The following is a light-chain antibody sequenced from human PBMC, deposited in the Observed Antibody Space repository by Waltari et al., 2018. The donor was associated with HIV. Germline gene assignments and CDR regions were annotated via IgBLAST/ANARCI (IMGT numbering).Light chain of an antibody. CDR2: YDT. CDR1: NLERKR. J-gene: IGLJ2*01. CDR3: QVWDSASDHVL. V-gene: IGLV3-21*04. Sequence: SSRLTQPPSVSVAPGETATITCGAPNLERKRGHWYQQKAGQAPVVVLSYDTDRPAGIPERFSGFNSGHSATLIISRVGAGDEADYYCQVWDSASDHVLFGGGTRLTVL.